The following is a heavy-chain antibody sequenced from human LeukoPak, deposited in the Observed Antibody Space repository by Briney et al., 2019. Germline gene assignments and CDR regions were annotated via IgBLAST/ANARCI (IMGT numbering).Heavy chain of an antibody. D-gene: IGHD2-2*01. CDR1: GFTFSSYA. CDR2: ISGSGGST. Sequence: GGSLRLSCAASGFTFSSYAMSWVRQPPGKGLEWVSAISGSGGSTYYADSVKGRFTISRDNSKNTLHLQMNSLRAEDTAIYYCAKERNRSTSCYYYWGQGTLVTVSS. V-gene: IGHV3-23*01. CDR3: AKERNRSTSCYYY. J-gene: IGHJ4*02.